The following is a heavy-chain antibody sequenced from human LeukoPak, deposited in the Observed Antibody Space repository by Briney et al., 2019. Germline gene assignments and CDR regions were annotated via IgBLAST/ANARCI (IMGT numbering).Heavy chain of an antibody. V-gene: IGHV4-39*07. Sequence: LETLSLTCTVSGASISSSSYFWGWLRQPPGKGLEWIGSIYYSGTSYYNPSLNSRVIISVDTSKNQFSLKLSSVTAADTAVYYCARELRRGSGLNWFDPWGQGTLVTVSS. D-gene: IGHD6-19*01. CDR2: IYYSGTS. CDR1: GASISSSSYF. J-gene: IGHJ5*02. CDR3: ARELRRGSGLNWFDP.